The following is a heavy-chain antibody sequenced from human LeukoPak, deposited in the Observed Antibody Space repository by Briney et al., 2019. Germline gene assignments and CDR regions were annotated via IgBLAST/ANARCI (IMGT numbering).Heavy chain of an antibody. Sequence: PGGSLRLSCAASGFTFINYAMIWVRQAPGKGLEWVSTISSSGANTHYADSVKGRFTVSRDNSKNTVSLQMNSLRAEDTAIYYCANGLYYPSYYFNYWGQGTLVTVAS. CDR1: GFTFINYA. J-gene: IGHJ4*02. CDR3: ANGLYYPSYYFNY. V-gene: IGHV3-23*01. D-gene: IGHD3-10*01. CDR2: ISSSGANT.